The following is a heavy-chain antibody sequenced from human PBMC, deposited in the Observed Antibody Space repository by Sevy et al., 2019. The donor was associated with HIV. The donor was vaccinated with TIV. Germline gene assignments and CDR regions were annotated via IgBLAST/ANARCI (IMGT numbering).Heavy chain of an antibody. CDR1: GGSISSYY. J-gene: IGHJ4*02. V-gene: IGHV4-4*07. D-gene: IGHD3-22*01. CDR2: IYTSGST. CDR3: AREPDYYYDSTLYYFDY. Sequence: SDTLSLTCTVSGGSISSYYWSWIRQPAGKGLEWIGRIYTSGSTNYNPSLKSRVTMSVDTSKNQFSLKLSSVTAADTAVYYCAREPDYYYDSTLYYFDYWGQGTLVTVSS.